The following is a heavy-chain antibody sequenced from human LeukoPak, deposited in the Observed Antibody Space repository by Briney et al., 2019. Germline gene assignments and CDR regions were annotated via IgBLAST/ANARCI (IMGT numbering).Heavy chain of an antibody. J-gene: IGHJ4*02. Sequence: GGSLRLSCAGSGFTFDDYAMHWVRQAPGKGLEWVSGISWNSGNIGYADSVKGRFIVSRDNAKNSLYLQTNSLRDEDMALYYCAKGRSGYYYGSGPLDYWGQGTLVTVSS. V-gene: IGHV3-9*03. CDR2: ISWNSGNI. CDR1: GFTFDDYA. D-gene: IGHD3-10*01. CDR3: AKGRSGYYYGSGPLDY.